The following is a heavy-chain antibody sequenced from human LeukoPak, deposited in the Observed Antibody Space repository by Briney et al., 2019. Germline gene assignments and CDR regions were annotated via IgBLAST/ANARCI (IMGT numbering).Heavy chain of an antibody. Sequence: GGSLRLSCAASGFTFSNYAMSWVRQAPGKGLEWVSAISGSGGSTYYADSVKGRFTISRDNSKNTLYLQMNSLRAEDTAVYYYAKDSSSWYFGYFQHWGQGTLVTVSS. D-gene: IGHD6-13*01. CDR3: AKDSSSWYFGYFQH. J-gene: IGHJ1*01. CDR2: ISGSGGST. CDR1: GFTFSNYA. V-gene: IGHV3-23*01.